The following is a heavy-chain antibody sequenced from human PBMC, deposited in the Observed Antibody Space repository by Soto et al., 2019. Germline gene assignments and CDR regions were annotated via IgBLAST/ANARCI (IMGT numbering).Heavy chain of an antibody. CDR2: IYYSGST. D-gene: IGHD6-19*01. V-gene: IGHV4-59*01. CDR3: ARGPAVAGAGWWFDP. J-gene: IGHJ5*02. CDR1: GGSISSYY. Sequence: SETLSLTCTVSGGSISSYYWSWIRQPPGKGLEWIGYIYYSGSTNYNPSLKSRVTISIDTSKSHFSLKLSSQTAADTAAYYCARGPAVAGAGWWFDPWGQGTLVTVSS.